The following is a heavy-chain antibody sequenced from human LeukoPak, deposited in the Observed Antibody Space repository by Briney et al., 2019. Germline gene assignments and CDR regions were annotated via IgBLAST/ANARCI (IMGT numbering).Heavy chain of an antibody. Sequence: SETLSLTCAVYGGSFSGYYWSWIRQPPGKGLEWIGEINHSGSTNYNPSLKSRVTISVDTSKNQFSLKLSSVTAADTAVYYCAKEPPLYDSSWFDPLPFDYWGQGTLVTVSS. J-gene: IGHJ4*02. CDR2: INHSGST. CDR1: GGSFSGYY. D-gene: IGHD3-22*01. CDR3: AKEPPLYDSSWFDPLPFDY. V-gene: IGHV4-34*01.